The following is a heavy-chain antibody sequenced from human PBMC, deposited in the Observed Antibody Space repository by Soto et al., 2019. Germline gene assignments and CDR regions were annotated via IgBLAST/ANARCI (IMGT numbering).Heavy chain of an antibody. V-gene: IGHV3-21*01. Sequence: VGSLRLSCAASGFTFSSYSMNWVRQAPGKGLEWVSSISSSSSYIYYADSVKGRFTISRDNAKNSLYLQMNSLRAEDTAVYYCARPPTTVTTNYLDYWGQGPLVTVSS. CDR1: GFTFSSYS. D-gene: IGHD4-17*01. CDR2: ISSSSSYI. J-gene: IGHJ4*02. CDR3: ARPPTTVTTNYLDY.